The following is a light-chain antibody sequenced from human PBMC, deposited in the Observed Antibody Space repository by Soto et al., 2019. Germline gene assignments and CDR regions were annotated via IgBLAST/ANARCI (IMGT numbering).Light chain of an antibody. CDR1: TSDVGAYNY. J-gene: IGLJ1*01. CDR2: KVS. V-gene: IGLV2-14*01. CDR3: GSYTTSNTYV. Sequence: QSALTQPASVSGSPGQSITISCTGTTSDVGAYNYVSWYQHHPGSAPKLVIYKVSNRPSGVSNRFSGSKSGNSASLTISGLQAEDEADYYCGSYTTSNTYVFGTGTKVTVL.